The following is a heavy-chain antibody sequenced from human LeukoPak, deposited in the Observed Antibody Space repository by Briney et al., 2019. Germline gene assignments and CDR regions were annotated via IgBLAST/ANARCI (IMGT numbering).Heavy chain of an antibody. CDR3: ASPHGASYYYFDY. V-gene: IGHV1-46*01. CDR1: GYMFTTSF. J-gene: IGHJ4*02. Sequence: ASVKVSCKASGYMFTTSFMHWVRQAPGQGLEWMGVINPSGTSTDYAQKFQGRVTMTRDTSTNTVYMELSSLRSEDTAAYYCASPHGASYYYFDYWGQGTLVTVSS. CDR2: INPSGTST. D-gene: IGHD4/OR15-4a*01.